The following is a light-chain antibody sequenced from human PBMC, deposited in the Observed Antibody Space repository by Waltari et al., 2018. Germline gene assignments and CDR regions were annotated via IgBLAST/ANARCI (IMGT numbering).Light chain of an antibody. Sequence: EIVLTQSPGTLSWSPGERATRSCRASQSVSSSYLAWYQQKPGQAPRLLIYGASSRATGIPDRFSGSGSGTDFTLTISRLEPEDFAVYYCQQYGSSPPNTFGGGTKVEIK. CDR2: GAS. J-gene: IGKJ4*01. CDR1: QSVSSSY. V-gene: IGKV3-20*01. CDR3: QQYGSSPPNT.